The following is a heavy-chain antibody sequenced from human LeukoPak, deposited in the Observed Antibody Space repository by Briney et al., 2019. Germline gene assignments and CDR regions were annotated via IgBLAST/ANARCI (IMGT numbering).Heavy chain of an antibody. J-gene: IGHJ4*02. D-gene: IGHD3-3*01. CDR3: ARDSGLRFLEWLFDY. V-gene: IGHV3-23*01. CDR2: ITDSGDGT. Sequence: PGGSLRLSCAASGFTFSSSAMSWLRQAPGKGLHWVSSITDSGDGTYYADSVKGRFTISRDNSKNTLYLQMNSLRAEDTAVYYCARDSGLRFLEWLFDYWGQGTLVTVSS. CDR1: GFTFSSSA.